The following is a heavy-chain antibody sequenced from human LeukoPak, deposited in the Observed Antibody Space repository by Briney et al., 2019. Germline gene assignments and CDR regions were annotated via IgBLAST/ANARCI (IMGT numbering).Heavy chain of an antibody. J-gene: IGHJ6*03. CDR1: GGSISSYY. V-gene: IGHV4-59*01. CDR3: ARNVIAAAALLKHDYYYYMDL. Sequence: SETLSLTCNVSGGSISSYYWSWIRQPPGKGLEWIGYIYYSGSTNYNPSLKSRVTISVDTSKNQFSLKLSSVTAADTAVYYCARNVIAAAALLKHDYYYYMDLWGKGTTVTVSS. CDR2: IYYSGST. D-gene: IGHD6-13*01.